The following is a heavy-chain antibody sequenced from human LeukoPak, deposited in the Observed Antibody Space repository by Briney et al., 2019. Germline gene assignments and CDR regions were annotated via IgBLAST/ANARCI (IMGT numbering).Heavy chain of an antibody. D-gene: IGHD3-22*01. CDR3: ARDAYYYDSKHAFDI. V-gene: IGHV1-18*01. J-gene: IGHJ3*02. CDR1: GYTFPSYG. CDR2: ISAYNGNT. Sequence: GASVKVSCKPSGYTFPSYGISWVRQAPGQGLEWIGWISAYNGNTNFAQKVQGRVTMTTDTSTSTAYMELRSMRSDDTAVYYCARDAYYYDSKHAFDIWGQGTMVTVSS.